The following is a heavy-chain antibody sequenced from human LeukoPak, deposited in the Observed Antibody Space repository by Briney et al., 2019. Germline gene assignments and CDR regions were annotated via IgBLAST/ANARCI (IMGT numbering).Heavy chain of an antibody. Sequence: GASVKVSCQTSGYTFTMNGITWVRQPPGQGLEWMGWISTYNGKTNYAQRLQGRVTLTTDTSTSTAYMELRSLKSDDTAVYYCARMYCSRGACYPLFYYYSMDVWGQGTTVTVSS. D-gene: IGHD2-15*01. V-gene: IGHV1-18*01. CDR1: GYTFTMNG. CDR3: ARMYCSRGACYPLFYYYSMDV. CDR2: ISTYNGKT. J-gene: IGHJ6*02.